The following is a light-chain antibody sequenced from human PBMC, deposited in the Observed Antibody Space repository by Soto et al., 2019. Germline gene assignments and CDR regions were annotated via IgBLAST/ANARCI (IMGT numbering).Light chain of an antibody. V-gene: IGLV2-23*02. CDR2: DVT. CDR1: STDIGTYSR. J-gene: IGLJ3*02. CDR3: CSYAAYNKWM. Sequence: QSVLTHPASVSWSPGQSITISCTGTSTDIGTYSRVSWYLQYPGKAPKLMIYDVTKRPSGVSNRFSGSRSGSTASLTISGLQAEEEANYYCCSYAAYNKWMFGGGTKVTVL.